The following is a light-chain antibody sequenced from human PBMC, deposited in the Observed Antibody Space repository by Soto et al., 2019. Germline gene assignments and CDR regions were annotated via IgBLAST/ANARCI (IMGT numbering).Light chain of an antibody. Sequence: EIVLTQSPGTLSLSPGDRATLSCRASQSVRSSLLAWYQQKPGQAPRPLIYGASTRATGIPDRFSGSESGTDFTLTISRLGPEDFAVYSCQQYGSSPLTFGGGTKVEIK. CDR3: QQYGSSPLT. V-gene: IGKV3-20*01. J-gene: IGKJ4*01. CDR1: QSVRSSL. CDR2: GAS.